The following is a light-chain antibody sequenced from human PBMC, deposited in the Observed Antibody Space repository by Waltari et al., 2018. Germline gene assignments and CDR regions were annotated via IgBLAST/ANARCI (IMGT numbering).Light chain of an antibody. CDR1: QDILAN. Sequence: EIVMTQSPATLSVSLVERATLSCRASQDILANLAWYQQKPGQAPRLLIYGASLRATGIPARFSGSGSGTEFTLTLTSLQSEDSAIYYCQQYHIWPLYLTFGGGTKVEVK. CDR2: GAS. J-gene: IGKJ4*01. CDR3: QQYHIWPLYLT. V-gene: IGKV3-15*01.